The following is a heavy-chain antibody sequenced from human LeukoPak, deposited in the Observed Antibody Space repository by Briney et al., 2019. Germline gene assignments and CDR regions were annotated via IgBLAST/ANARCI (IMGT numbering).Heavy chain of an antibody. CDR1: GFTFSNAW. CDR2: IKSKTDGGTT. CDR3: TTPQPYSSGWYAFDI. J-gene: IGHJ3*02. V-gene: IGHV3-15*01. Sequence: PGGSLRLSCAASGFTFSNAWMSWVRQAPGKGLEWVGRIKSKTDGGTTDYAAPVKGRFTISRDDSKNTLYLQMNSLKTEDTAVYYCTTPQPYSSGWYAFDIWGQGTMVTVSS. D-gene: IGHD6-19*01.